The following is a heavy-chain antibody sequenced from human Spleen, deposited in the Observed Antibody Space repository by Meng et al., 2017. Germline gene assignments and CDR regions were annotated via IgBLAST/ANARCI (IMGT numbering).Heavy chain of an antibody. CDR3: VKDTTPIAMGGTLGDY. D-gene: IGHD5-24*01. V-gene: IGHV3-9*01. Sequence: SLKISCAASGFTFDDYAMHWVRQAPGKGLEWVSGITWNSGGIAYADSVKGRFTISRDNAKNSLFLQMDSLREEDTALYYCVKDTTPIAMGGTLGDYWGQGIQVTVSS. J-gene: IGHJ4*02. CDR1: GFTFDDYA. CDR2: ITWNSGGI.